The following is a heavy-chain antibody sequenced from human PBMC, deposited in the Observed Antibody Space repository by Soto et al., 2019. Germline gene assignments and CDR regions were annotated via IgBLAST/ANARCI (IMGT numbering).Heavy chain of an antibody. CDR2: IIPIFGTA. CDR3: ARENGNDDSHCGSPSDDYSGMDA. CDR1: GGTFRSYA. J-gene: IGHJ6*02. D-gene: IGHD4-4*01. V-gene: IGHV1-69*01. Sequence: SLKVYCTGSGGTFRSYAISWVRKNPGQGLEGMGGIIPIFGTANYAQKFQGRVTMTADESTSTADMELSSRRSEDTAVYYRARENGNDDSHCGSPSDDYSGMDARGQGTTVTVSS.